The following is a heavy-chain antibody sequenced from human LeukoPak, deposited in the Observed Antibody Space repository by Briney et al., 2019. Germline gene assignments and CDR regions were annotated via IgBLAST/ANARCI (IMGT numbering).Heavy chain of an antibody. CDR1: GGSTRSGDSY. J-gene: IGHJ4*02. D-gene: IGHD3-10*01. CDR3: ARGVPYGPSYEFFDY. CDR2: EHYSGST. Sequence: SETLSLTCTVSGGSTRSGDSYWSWIRQHPGKDLEWIGYEHYSGSTYYNPSLKSRITISVDTSKNQFSLELSSVTAADTAVYYCARGVPYGPSYEFFDYWGQGTLVTVSS. V-gene: IGHV4-31*03.